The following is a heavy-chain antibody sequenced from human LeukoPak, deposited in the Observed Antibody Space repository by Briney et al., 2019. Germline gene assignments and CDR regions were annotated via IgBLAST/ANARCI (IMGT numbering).Heavy chain of an antibody. CDR3: ARAQRGGLSGSWGGLFASYYTYYYMDV. Sequence: ASVKVSCTASGFPFTMYYIHWVRQAPGQGFEWMGVINPGDGATTYAQSFRGRVTVTRDMSTTTVYMELRGLGSEDTAVFFCARAQRGGLSGSWGGLFASYYTYYYMDVWGRRTTVTVSS. CDR1: GFPFTMYY. D-gene: IGHD1-26*01. CDR2: INPGDGAT. V-gene: IGHV1-46*01. J-gene: IGHJ6*03.